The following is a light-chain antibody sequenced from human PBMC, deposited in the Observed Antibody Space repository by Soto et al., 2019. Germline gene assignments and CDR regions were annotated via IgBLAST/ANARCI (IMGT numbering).Light chain of an antibody. CDR1: SSDIGVFNY. J-gene: IGLJ2*01. Sequence: QSALTQPASVSGSPGQSITISCTGSSSDIGVFNYVSWYQQTPGNAPKIIIFEVTNRPSGVSNRFSGSKSGNTASLTISGLQAEDEADYYCSSFASTYTLLFGGGTKPTVL. CDR3: SSFASTYTLL. CDR2: EVT. V-gene: IGLV2-14*01.